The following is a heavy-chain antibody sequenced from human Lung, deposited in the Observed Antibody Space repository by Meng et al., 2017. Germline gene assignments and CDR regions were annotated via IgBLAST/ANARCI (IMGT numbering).Heavy chain of an antibody. Sequence: QVQLVQSGAEVKKPGASVKGSCKPSGYTFTSHGISWVRQAPGQGLEWMGWISAHSGNTNYAQKIKGRVTMTTDTATSTVYMELRSLRPDDTAVYYCARGPYYYYDTTGYYNWFDPWGQGTLVTVSS. J-gene: IGHJ5*02. V-gene: IGHV1-18*04. CDR3: ARGPYYYYDTTGYYNWFDP. D-gene: IGHD3-22*01. CDR1: GYTFTSHG. CDR2: ISAHSGNT.